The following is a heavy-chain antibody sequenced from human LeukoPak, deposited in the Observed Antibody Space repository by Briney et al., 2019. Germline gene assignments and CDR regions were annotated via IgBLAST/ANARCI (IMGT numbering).Heavy chain of an antibody. Sequence: TTSETLSLTCTVSGYSISSGYYWGWIRQPPGKGLEWIGSIYHSGSTYYNPSLKSRVTISVDTSKNQFSLKLSAVTAADTAVYFCASVRRGFGESSKYYSYYYMDVWGNGTTVTISS. D-gene: IGHD3-10*01. CDR3: ASVRRGFGESSKYYSYYYMDV. CDR1: GYSISSGYY. CDR2: IYHSGST. V-gene: IGHV4-38-2*02. J-gene: IGHJ6*03.